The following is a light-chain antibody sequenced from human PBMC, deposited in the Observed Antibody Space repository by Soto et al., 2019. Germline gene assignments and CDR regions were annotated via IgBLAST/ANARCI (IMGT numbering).Light chain of an antibody. V-gene: IGKV3-11*01. J-gene: IGKJ1*01. CDR2: QTS. CDR1: QYINTR. Sequence: EIVLTQSPATLSSFPGDRVTLSCRASQYINTRLAWYQHRPGQAPRLHIYQTSIRAAGIPARFSASGSGTDFTLTISDLQPEDFALYYCHQRQSWPRTFGQGAKVDI. CDR3: HQRQSWPRT.